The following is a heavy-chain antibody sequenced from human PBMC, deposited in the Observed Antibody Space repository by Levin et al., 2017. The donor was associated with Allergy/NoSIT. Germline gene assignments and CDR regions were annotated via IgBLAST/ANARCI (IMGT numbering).Heavy chain of an antibody. D-gene: IGHD3-3*01. Sequence: GESLKISCAASGFTFSSYAMSWVRQAPGKGLEWVSAISGSGGSTYYADSVKGRFTISRDNSKNTLYLQMNSLRAEDTAVYYCLNRIDDFGSGYSDMDVWGQGTTVTVSS. V-gene: IGHV3-23*01. CDR1: GFTFSSYA. J-gene: IGHJ6*02. CDR3: LNRIDDFGSGYSDMDV. CDR2: ISGSGGST.